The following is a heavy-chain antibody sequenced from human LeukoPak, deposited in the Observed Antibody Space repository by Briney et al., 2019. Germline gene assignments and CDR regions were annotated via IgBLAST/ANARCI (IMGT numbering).Heavy chain of an antibody. CDR2: INPNSGGT. J-gene: IGHJ5*02. CDR1: GHTFTAYY. CDR3: ARSIHPITGTNNWFDP. Sequence: RASVKVSCKASGHTFTAYYMFWVRQAPGQGLEWMGWINPNSGGTNYAPKFQGRVTMTRDTSISTAYMELSRLRSDDTAVYYCARSIHPITGTNNWFDPWGQGTLVTVSS. D-gene: IGHD1-20*01. V-gene: IGHV1-2*02.